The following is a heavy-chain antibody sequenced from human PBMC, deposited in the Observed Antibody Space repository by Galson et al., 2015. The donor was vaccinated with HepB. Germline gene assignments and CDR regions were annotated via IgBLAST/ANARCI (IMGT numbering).Heavy chain of an antibody. J-gene: IGHJ3*02. V-gene: IGHV1-18*01. CDR3: ARDQFLLTYYYDSSGYHHAFDI. CDR2: ISAYNGNT. Sequence: SVKVSCKASGYTFTSYGISWVRQAPGQGLEWMGWISAYNGNTNYAQKLQGRVTMTTDTSTSTAYMELRSLRSDDTAVYYCARDQFLLTYYYDSSGYHHAFDIWGQGTMVTVSS. CDR1: GYTFTSYG. D-gene: IGHD3-22*01.